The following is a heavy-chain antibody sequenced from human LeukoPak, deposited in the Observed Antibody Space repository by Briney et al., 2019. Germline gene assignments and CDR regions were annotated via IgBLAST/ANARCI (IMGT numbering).Heavy chain of an antibody. CDR2: MSWYSGSI. D-gene: IGHD3-22*01. CDR1: GLTCDDYA. V-gene: IGHV3-9*01. J-gene: IGHJ5*02. Sequence: SLRLSCAASGLTCDDYATQCVRQAPGGGLEWVSGMSWYSGSIGYADSVKGRFTISRDNAKNSMSLQMNSLRAEDTALYYCAKDVDSSGYSGWFDPWGQGTLVTVSS. CDR3: AKDVDSSGYSGWFDP.